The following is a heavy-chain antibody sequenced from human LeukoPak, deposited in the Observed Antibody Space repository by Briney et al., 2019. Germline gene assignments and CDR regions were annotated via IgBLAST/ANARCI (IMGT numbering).Heavy chain of an antibody. J-gene: IGHJ4*02. V-gene: IGHV3-11*01. CDR3: ARQGYSGSYSPSFDY. Sequence: GGSLRLSCAASGFTFSDYYMSWIRQAPGKGLEWVSYISSSGSTIYYADSVKGRFTISRDNAKNSLYLQMNSLRAEDTAVYYCARQGYSGSYSPSFDYWGQGTLVTVSS. CDR1: GFTFSDYY. CDR2: ISSSGSTI. D-gene: IGHD1-26*01.